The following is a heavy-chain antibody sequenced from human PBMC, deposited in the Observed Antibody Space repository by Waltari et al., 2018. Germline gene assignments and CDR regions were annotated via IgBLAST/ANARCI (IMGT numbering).Heavy chain of an antibody. V-gene: IGHV4-38-2*01. D-gene: IGHD4-17*01. CDR3: ARHPTVTHPDY. CDR1: GYSLSSGYY. CDR2: IYHSGST. J-gene: IGHJ4*02. Sequence: QVQLQESGPGLVKPSETLSLTCAVSGYSLSSGYYWGWIRQPPGKGLEWIGSIYHSGSTYYNPSLKSRVTISVDTSKNQFSLKLSSVTAADTAVYYCARHPTVTHPDYWGQGTLVTVSS.